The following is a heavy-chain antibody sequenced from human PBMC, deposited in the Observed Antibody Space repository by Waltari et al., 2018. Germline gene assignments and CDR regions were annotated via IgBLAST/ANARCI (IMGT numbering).Heavy chain of an antibody. CDR2: INPNTGGT. Sequence: QVQLVQSGAEVTKPGTAVKVSCKASGYIFSGYYIHWVRQAPGQGLEWMGWINPNTGGTTYAQKFQGRVTMTRDTSISTAYMELSSLRSDDTAVYYCARGTEGYWGQGTLVTVSS. CDR1: GYIFSGYY. D-gene: IGHD1-1*01. CDR3: ARGTEGY. J-gene: IGHJ4*02. V-gene: IGHV1-2*02.